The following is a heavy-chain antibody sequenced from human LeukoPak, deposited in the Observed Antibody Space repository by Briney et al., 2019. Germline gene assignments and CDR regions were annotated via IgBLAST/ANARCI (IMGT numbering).Heavy chain of an antibody. V-gene: IGHV4-59*01. Sequence: SETLSLTCTVSGGSISNYDWSWVRQPPGKGLEFIGHVHYSGTTNYNPSLRSRVTISIDTSKQHFFLKLKSVTAADTAVYYCARGYGDFMVEGRYFHSWGQGTLVTVSS. CDR3: ARGYGDFMVEGRYFHS. J-gene: IGHJ4*02. CDR1: GGSISNYD. CDR2: VHYSGTT. D-gene: IGHD4-17*01.